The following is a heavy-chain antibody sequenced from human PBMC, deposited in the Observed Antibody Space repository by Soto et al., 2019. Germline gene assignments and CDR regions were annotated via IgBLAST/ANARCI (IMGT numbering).Heavy chain of an antibody. Sequence: GGSLRLSCAASGFTFSSYGMHWVRKAPGKGLEWVAVISYDGSNKYYADSVKGRFTISRDNSKNTLYLQMNSLRAEDTAVYYCAKDREIYGSGSPFDYWGQGTLVTVSS. V-gene: IGHV3-30*18. J-gene: IGHJ4*02. CDR1: GFTFSSYG. D-gene: IGHD3-10*01. CDR2: ISYDGSNK. CDR3: AKDREIYGSGSPFDY.